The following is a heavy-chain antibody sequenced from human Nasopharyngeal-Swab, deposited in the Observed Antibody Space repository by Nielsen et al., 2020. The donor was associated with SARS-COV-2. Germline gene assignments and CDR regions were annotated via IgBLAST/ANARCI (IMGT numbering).Heavy chain of an antibody. J-gene: IGHJ4*02. CDR2: ISYSGRS. V-gene: IGHV4-39*01. D-gene: IGHD6-19*01. CDR3: ATYSSGWYEGDFDY. Sequence: SETLCLTCTVSGGSISSNNYYWGWFGQRPGKGLEWIVSISYSGRSYYNPSLKSRVTISVDTSKTQFSLRLSSVPAADTAVYYCATYSSGWYEGDFDYWGQGTLVTVSS. CDR1: GGSISSNNYY.